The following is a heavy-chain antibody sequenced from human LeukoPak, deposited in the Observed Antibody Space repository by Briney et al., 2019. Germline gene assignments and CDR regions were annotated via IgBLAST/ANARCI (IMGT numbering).Heavy chain of an antibody. V-gene: IGHV4-59*01. Sequence: TSETLSLTCTVSGGSISSYYWSWLRQPPGKGLEWIGYISYSGSTNCNPSLKSRVTISVDTSKNQFSLKLSSVTAADTAVYYCASGIAAAGNGYAFDIWGQGTMVTVSS. CDR2: ISYSGST. D-gene: IGHD6-13*01. CDR3: ASGIAAAGNGYAFDI. J-gene: IGHJ3*02. CDR1: GGSISSYY.